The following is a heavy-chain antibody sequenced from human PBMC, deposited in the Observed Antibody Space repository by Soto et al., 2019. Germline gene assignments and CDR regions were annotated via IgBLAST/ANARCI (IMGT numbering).Heavy chain of an antibody. CDR1: GYTVTGYY. D-gene: IGHD2-15*01. CDR2: INPNSGGT. J-gene: IGHJ5*02. CDR3: AREWGYCSGGSCSHGFDP. Sequence: QVQLVQSGAEVKKPGASVKVSCKASGYTVTGYYMHWVRQAPGQGLEWMGWINPNSGGTNYAQKFQGWVTMTRDTSISTAYMELSRLRSDDTAVYYCAREWGYCSGGSCSHGFDPWGQGTLVTVSS. V-gene: IGHV1-2*04.